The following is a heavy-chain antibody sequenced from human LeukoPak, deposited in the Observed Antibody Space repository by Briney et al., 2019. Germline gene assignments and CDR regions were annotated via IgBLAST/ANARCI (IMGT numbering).Heavy chain of an antibody. CDR3: ARGSGGGDFDY. CDR2: IYYSGST. Sequence: SETLSLTRAVYGGSFSGYYWSWIRQPPGKGLEWIGYIYYSGSTNYNPSLKSRVTISVDTSKNQFSLKLSSVTAADTAVYYCARGSGGGDFDYWGQGTLVTVSS. J-gene: IGHJ4*02. V-gene: IGHV4-59*01. D-gene: IGHD2-21*01. CDR1: GGSFSGYY.